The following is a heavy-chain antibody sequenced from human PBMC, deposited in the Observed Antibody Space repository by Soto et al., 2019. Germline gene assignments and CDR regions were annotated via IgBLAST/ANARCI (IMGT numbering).Heavy chain of an antibody. CDR1: GFNFRSYD. CDR3: ARAGVYGSFDI. Sequence: GSLKLSCATSGFNFRSYDIDLVRQATGKGLEWVSAIGTAGDTYYPGSVKGRFTISRENAKNSLYLQMNSLRAGDTAVYYCARAGVYGSFDIWGQGTMVTVSS. CDR2: IGTAGDT. J-gene: IGHJ3*02. V-gene: IGHV3-13*01. D-gene: IGHD4-17*01.